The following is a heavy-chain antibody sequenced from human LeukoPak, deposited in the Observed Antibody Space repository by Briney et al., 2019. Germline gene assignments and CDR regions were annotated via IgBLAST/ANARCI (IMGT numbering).Heavy chain of an antibody. CDR3: ARATYSSAGNWFDL. D-gene: IGHD6-19*01. Sequence: PSETLSLTCTVSGGSITSSNSNWGWIRQPPGKGPEWIGIIYYSGRTYYNPSLKSRVTISVDTSKNQFSLELTSVTAADTAVYYCARATYSSAGNWFDLWGQGTLVTVSS. CDR1: GGSITSSNSN. CDR2: IYYSGRT. J-gene: IGHJ5*02. V-gene: IGHV4-39*07.